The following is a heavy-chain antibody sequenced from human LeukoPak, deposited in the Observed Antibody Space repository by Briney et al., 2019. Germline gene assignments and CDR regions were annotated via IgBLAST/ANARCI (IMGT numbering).Heavy chain of an antibody. CDR2: ISSSSSYI. D-gene: IGHD6-13*01. V-gene: IGHV3-21*01. CDR1: GFTFSSYS. CDR3: ARAPINIATAANGFDY. Sequence: GGSLRLSCAASGFTFSSYSMNWVRQAPGKGLEWVSSISSSSSYIYYADSVKGRFTISRDNAKNSLYLQMNSLRVEDTALYYCARAPINIATAANGFDYWGKGTLVTVSS. J-gene: IGHJ4*02.